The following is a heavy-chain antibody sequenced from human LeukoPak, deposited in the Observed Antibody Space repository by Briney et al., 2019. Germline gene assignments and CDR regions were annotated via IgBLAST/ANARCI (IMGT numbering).Heavy chain of an antibody. CDR1: GFTFSSYG. V-gene: IGHV3-30*03. D-gene: IGHD3-10*02. J-gene: IGHJ4*02. CDR3: ARDLRSVSML. CDR2: ISYDGSNK. Sequence: PGRSLRLSCAASGFTFSSYGMHWVRQAPGKGLEWVAVISYDGSNKYYADSVKGRFTISRDNAKNSLYLQMNSLRAEDTAVYYCARDLRSVSMLWGQGTLVTVSS.